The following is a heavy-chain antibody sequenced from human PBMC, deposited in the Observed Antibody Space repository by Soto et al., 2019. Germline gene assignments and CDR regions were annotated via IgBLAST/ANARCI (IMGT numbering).Heavy chain of an antibody. V-gene: IGHV1-46*01. CDR3: ARDLGTVAETGPFQH. CDR1: GYTFTSYY. Sequence: QVQLVQSGAEVKKPGASVKVSCKASGYTFTSYYMHWVRQAPGQGLEWMGIINPSGGSTSYAQKFQSRVTMTRDTSTSTVYMELSSLRSEDTAVYYCARDLGTVAETGPFQHWGQGTLVTVSS. J-gene: IGHJ1*01. CDR2: INPSGGST. D-gene: IGHD6-19*01.